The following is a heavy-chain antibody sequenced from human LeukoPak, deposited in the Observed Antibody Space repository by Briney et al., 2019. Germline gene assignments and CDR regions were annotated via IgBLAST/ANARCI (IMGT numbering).Heavy chain of an antibody. CDR3: ATLYKLNYFDY. J-gene: IGHJ4*02. D-gene: IGHD1-1*01. CDR2: ISTSGSSI. Sequence: PGGSLRLSCAASGFTFSDYYMSWIRQAPGKGLEWVSHISTSGSSISYTDSVKGRFTISRDNAKNSLYLQMNSLRAEDTAVYYCATLYKLNYFDYWGQGTLVTVSS. V-gene: IGHV3-11*01. CDR1: GFTFSDYY.